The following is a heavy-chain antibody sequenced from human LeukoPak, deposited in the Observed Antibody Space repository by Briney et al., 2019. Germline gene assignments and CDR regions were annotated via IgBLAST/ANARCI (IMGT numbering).Heavy chain of an antibody. D-gene: IGHD3-3*01. CDR2: IKPDGSEK. V-gene: IGHV3-7*01. J-gene: IGHJ4*02. Sequence: GGSLRLSCAASGFTSSSHWMGWVRQAPRKGLEWVANIKPDGSEKNYVDSVQGRFTISRDNAKNSLYLQMSSLRVEDTAVYYCVTGGHYSGNWGQGSLITVSS. CDR3: VTGGHYSGN. CDR1: GFTSSSHW.